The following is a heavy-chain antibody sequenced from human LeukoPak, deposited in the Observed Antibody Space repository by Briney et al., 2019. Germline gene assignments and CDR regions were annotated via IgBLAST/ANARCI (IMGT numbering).Heavy chain of an antibody. CDR3: ARGLRSENYYGSRYGLINYYYYYYMDV. Sequence: GGSLRLSCAASGFTFSDYYMSWIRQAPGKGLEWVSYISSSGSTIYYADSVKGRFTISRDNAKNSLYLQMNSLRAEDTAVYYCARGLRSENYYGSRYGLINYYYYYYMDVWGKGTTVTISS. CDR2: ISSSGSTI. J-gene: IGHJ6*03. D-gene: IGHD3-10*01. V-gene: IGHV3-11*01. CDR1: GFTFSDYY.